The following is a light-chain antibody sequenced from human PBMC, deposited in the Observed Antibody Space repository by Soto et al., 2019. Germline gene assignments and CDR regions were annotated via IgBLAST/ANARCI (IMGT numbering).Light chain of an antibody. CDR3: QQYDSYSR. V-gene: IGKV1-5*03. CDR2: KAS. CDR1: QSISTW. J-gene: IGKJ3*01. Sequence: DIQMTQSPSTLSASVEERVTITCRASQSISTWLARYQQKPGKAPKLLIYKASSLESGVPSSFSGSGSGTEFTLTLSSLQPDDFATYYCQQYDSYSRFGPGTKVDIK.